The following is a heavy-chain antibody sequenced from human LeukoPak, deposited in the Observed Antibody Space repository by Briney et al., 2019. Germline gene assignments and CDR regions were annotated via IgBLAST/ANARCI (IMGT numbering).Heavy chain of an antibody. CDR3: AKGGPLDIVVVVAATDLDY. CDR1: GFTFSSYT. CDR2: ITTGGPNT. D-gene: IGHD2-15*01. J-gene: IGHJ4*02. V-gene: IGHV3-23*01. Sequence: GGSLRLSCTASGFTFSSYTMSWVHQAPGKGLKWVSTITTGGPNTYYADSVKGRFTISRDNSKNTLYLQMNSLRAEDTAVYYCAKGGPLDIVVVVAATDLDYWGQGTLVTVSS.